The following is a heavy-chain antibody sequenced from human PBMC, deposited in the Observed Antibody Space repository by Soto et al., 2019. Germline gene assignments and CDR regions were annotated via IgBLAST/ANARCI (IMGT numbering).Heavy chain of an antibody. J-gene: IGHJ5*02. CDR1: GGSFSGYY. D-gene: IGHD3-16*02. CDR3: ARALYDYVWGSYRRPLGWFDP. V-gene: IGHV4-34*01. Sequence: KPSETLSLTCAVYGGSFSGYYWSWIRQPPGKGLEWIGEINHSGSTNYNPSLKSRVTISVDTSKNQFSLKLSSVTAADTAVYYCARALYDYVWGSYRRPLGWFDPWGQGTLVTVSS. CDR2: INHSGST.